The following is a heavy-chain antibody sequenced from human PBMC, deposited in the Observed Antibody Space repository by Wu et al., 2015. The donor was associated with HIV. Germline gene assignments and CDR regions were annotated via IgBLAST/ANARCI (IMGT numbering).Heavy chain of an antibody. D-gene: IGHD6-13*01. CDR3: AREETRAAAARTVRYGMDV. CDR1: GYTFTGYY. Sequence: QMQLVQSGAEVKKPGASVTVSCKAYGYTFTGYYMHWVRQAPGQGLEWMGWINPKSGGTNYAQKFQGRVTMTRDTSISTAYMELSRLRSDDTAVYYCAREETRAAAARTVRYGMDVWGQGTTVTVSS. J-gene: IGHJ6*02. V-gene: IGHV1-2*02. CDR2: INPKSGGT.